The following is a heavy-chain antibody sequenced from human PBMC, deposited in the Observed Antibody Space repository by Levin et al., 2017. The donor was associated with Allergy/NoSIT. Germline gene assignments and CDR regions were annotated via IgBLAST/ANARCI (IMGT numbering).Heavy chain of an antibody. V-gene: IGHV3-21*01. CDR2: ISSSSSYI. CDR1: GFTFSSYS. Sequence: GESLKISCAASGFTFSSYSMNWVRQAPGKGLEWVSSISSSSSYIYYADSVKGRFTISRDNAKNSLYLQMNSLRAEDTAVYYCARDQGYSYGYSFDYWGQGTLVTVSS. D-gene: IGHD5-18*01. CDR3: ARDQGYSYGYSFDY. J-gene: IGHJ4*02.